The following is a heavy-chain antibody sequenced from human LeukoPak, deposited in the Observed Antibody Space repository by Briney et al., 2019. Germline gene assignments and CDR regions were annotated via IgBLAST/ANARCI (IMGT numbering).Heavy chain of an antibody. V-gene: IGHV3-66*02. CDR1: GFAVSGNY. CDR3: AGRRVLDASFDY. Sequence: GGSLRLSCAASGFAVSGNYMSWVRQAPGKGLEWVSVIYSSDNTYYIDSVKGRFTISRDNSKNTLYLQMNSLRAEDSAVYYCAGRRVLDASFDYWGQGTLVTVSS. D-gene: IGHD3-16*01. CDR2: IYSSDNT. J-gene: IGHJ4*02.